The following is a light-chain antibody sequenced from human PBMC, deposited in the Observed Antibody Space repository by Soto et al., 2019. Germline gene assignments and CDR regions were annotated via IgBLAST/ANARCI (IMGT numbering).Light chain of an antibody. Sequence: PCTPSLCPWDIAMLSCRSSQSVRSNYVAWYQQRPGQSPRLLIYGASNRGTGIPDRFSGSASGTDFSLTISRLEPEDFAVYYCQQYATSPFTFGPGTKVDIK. CDR3: QQYATSPFT. V-gene: IGKV3-20*01. J-gene: IGKJ3*01. CDR1: QSVRSNY. CDR2: GAS.